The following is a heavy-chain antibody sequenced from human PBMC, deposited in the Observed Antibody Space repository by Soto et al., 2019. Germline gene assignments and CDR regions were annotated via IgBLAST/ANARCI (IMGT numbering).Heavy chain of an antibody. D-gene: IGHD6-13*01. CDR3: ARIPPGWGGEQLVLDY. J-gene: IGHJ4*02. V-gene: IGHV3-74*01. CDR1: GFTFSSFW. Sequence: EVQLVESGGGLVQPGGSLRLSCAASGFTFSSFWMHWVRQAPGKGLVWVSRINSDGSNTSYADSVKGRFTISRDNAKNTLYLQMSSLRAEDTAVYYCARIPPGWGGEQLVLDYWGQGTLVTVSS. CDR2: INSDGSNT.